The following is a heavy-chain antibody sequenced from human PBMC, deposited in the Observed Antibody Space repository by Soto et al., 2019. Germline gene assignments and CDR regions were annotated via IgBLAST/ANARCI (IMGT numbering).Heavy chain of an antibody. Sequence: SETLSLTCAVYGGSFSGYYWSWIRQPPGKGLEWIGEINHSGSTNYNPSLKSRVTISVDTSKNQFPLKLSSVTAADTAVYYCARGTAAAGRVDVWGQGTTVTVSS. D-gene: IGHD6-13*01. V-gene: IGHV4-34*01. J-gene: IGHJ6*02. CDR3: ARGTAAAGRVDV. CDR1: GGSFSGYY. CDR2: INHSGST.